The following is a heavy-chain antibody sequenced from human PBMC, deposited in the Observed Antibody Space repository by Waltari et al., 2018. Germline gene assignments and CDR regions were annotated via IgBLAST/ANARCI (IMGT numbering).Heavy chain of an antibody. CDR2: INPNSGGT. CDR3: ARSICSGGSCYSLDAFDI. D-gene: IGHD2-15*01. Sequence: QVQLVQSGAEVKKPGASVKVSCKASGYTFTGYDMHWVRQAPGQGLEWMGWINPNSGGTNYAQKFQGRVTMTRDTSISTAYMELSRLRSDDTAVYYCARSICSGGSCYSLDAFDIWGQGTMVTVSS. J-gene: IGHJ3*02. CDR1: GYTFTGYD. V-gene: IGHV1-2*02.